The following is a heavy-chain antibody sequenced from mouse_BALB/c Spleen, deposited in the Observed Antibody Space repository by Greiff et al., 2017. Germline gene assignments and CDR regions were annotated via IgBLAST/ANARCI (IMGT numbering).Heavy chain of an antibody. CDR1: GYSITSDYA. V-gene: IGHV3-2*02. J-gene: IGHJ2*01. Sequence: VQLQQSGPGLVKPSQSLSLTCTVTGYSITSDYAWNWIRQFPGNKLEWMGYISYSGSTSYNPSLKSRISITRDTSKNQFFLQLNSVTTEDTATYYCARSTTAFDYWGQGTTLTVSS. D-gene: IGHD1-2*01. CDR2: ISYSGST. CDR3: ARSTTAFDY.